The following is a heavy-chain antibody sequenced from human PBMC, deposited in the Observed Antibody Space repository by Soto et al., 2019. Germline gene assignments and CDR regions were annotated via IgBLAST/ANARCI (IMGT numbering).Heavy chain of an antibody. CDR1: GLTFSSYS. V-gene: IGHV3-23*01. Sequence: GGSLRLSCAASGLTFSSYSMSWVRQAPWKGLEWLSAISGSGVSTYYADSVKGRFTISRDNSKNTLYLQMNSLRAEDTAVYYCAKRRVGYGEPVDYLGRVTLVAFCS. CDR3: AKRRVGYGEPVDY. CDR2: ISGSGVST. J-gene: IGHJ4*02. D-gene: IGHD4-17*01.